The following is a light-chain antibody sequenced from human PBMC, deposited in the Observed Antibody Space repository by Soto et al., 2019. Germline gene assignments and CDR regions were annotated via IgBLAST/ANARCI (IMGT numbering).Light chain of an antibody. CDR2: DAS. J-gene: IGKJ5*01. CDR1: QSFISY. V-gene: IGKV3-11*01. CDR3: QQRSNCPSIT. Sequence: EVVLTQSPATLSLSPGERATLSCRASQSFISYLAWYQQKPCQAPRLLIYDASTSATAIPARFSGSGSGTDFTLTINSLEPEDSAVYYCQQRSNCPSITFGQGTRLEIK.